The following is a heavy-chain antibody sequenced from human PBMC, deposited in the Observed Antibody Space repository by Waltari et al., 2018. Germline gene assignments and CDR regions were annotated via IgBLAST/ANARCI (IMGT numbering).Heavy chain of an antibody. V-gene: IGHV1-69*01. D-gene: IGHD5-18*01. CDR3: ASPSTLIQLWSRLDY. CDR2: IIPIFGTA. CDR1: GGTFSSYA. J-gene: IGHJ4*02. Sequence: QVQLVQSGAEVKMPGSSGKVSCKASGGTFSSYAISWVRQAPGQGLEWMGGIIPIFGTANYAQKFQGRVTITADESTSTAYREVSSLRAEDTAVYYCASPSTLIQLWSRLDYWGQGTLVTVSS.